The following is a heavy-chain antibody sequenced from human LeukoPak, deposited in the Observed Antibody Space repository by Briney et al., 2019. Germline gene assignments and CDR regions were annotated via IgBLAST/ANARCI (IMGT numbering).Heavy chain of an antibody. Sequence: SETLSLTCTVSGGSISSSSYYWSWIRQPPGKGLEWIGEINHSGSTNYNPSLKSRVTISVDTSKNQFSLKLSSVTAADTAVYYCARGRYSGSYYLRMGSWFDPWGQGTLVTVSS. CDR2: INHSGST. CDR3: ARGRYSGSYYLRMGSWFDP. V-gene: IGHV4-39*07. J-gene: IGHJ5*02. D-gene: IGHD1-26*01. CDR1: GGSISSSSYY.